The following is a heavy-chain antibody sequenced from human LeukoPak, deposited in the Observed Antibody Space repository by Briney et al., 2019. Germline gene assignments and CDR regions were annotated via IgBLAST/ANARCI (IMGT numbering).Heavy chain of an antibody. Sequence: GGSLRLSSAASGFTFSSYAMHWVRQAPGKGLEYVAAISSNGGSTYNANSVKGRFTISRYNSKNTLFLQMGSLRAEDMAVYYCARGGSIAARPIDYWGQGTLVTVSS. CDR3: ARGGSIAARPIDY. CDR1: GFTFSSYA. J-gene: IGHJ4*02. CDR2: ISSNGGST. V-gene: IGHV3-64*01. D-gene: IGHD6-6*01.